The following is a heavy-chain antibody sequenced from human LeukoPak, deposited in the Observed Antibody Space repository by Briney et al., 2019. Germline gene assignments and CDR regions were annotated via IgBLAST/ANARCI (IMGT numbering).Heavy chain of an antibody. J-gene: IGHJ4*02. V-gene: IGHV4-59*08. D-gene: IGHD3-22*01. CDR2: IYYSGST. CDR3: ARLDDSSGYYPYYFDY. Sequence: PSETLSLTCTVSGGSISRYSWSWIRQPPRKRLEWVWYIYYSGSTNYNTSPKSRVTISVDTSKNTFSLKLSSVSAADTAVSYSARLDDSSGYYPYYFDYWGQGTLVTVSS. CDR1: GGSISRYS.